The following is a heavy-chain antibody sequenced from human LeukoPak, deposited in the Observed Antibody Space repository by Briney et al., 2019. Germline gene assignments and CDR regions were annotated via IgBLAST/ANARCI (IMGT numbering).Heavy chain of an antibody. Sequence: ASVKVSCKASVGTFSSYAISWVRQAPGQGLEWMGRIIPILGIANYAQKFQGRVTITADKSTSTAYMELSSLRSEDTAVYYCASHPECSGGSCYPDPDQPFDYWGQGTLVTVSS. V-gene: IGHV1-69*04. D-gene: IGHD2-15*01. CDR1: VGTFSSYA. J-gene: IGHJ4*02. CDR3: ASHPECSGGSCYPDPDQPFDY. CDR2: IIPILGIA.